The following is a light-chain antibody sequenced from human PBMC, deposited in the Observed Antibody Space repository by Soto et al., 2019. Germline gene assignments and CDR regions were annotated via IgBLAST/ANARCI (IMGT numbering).Light chain of an antibody. CDR2: TAS. Sequence: DIQMTQSPSSLSASVGDSVTITCRASQTINIYLSWSQQKPGKAPKLLIYTASNLQSGVPSRFSGSGSGTDFTLTISSLQPEDFATYYCQQTYTTPVTFGQGTKVEVK. CDR1: QTINIY. J-gene: IGKJ1*01. V-gene: IGKV1-39*01. CDR3: QQTYTTPVT.